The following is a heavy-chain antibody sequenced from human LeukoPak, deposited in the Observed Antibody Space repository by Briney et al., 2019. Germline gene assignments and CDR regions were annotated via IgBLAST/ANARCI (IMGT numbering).Heavy chain of an antibody. D-gene: IGHD3-10*01. CDR3: ARGFLVRSFGELPPDIYYFDY. CDR2: ISGSGGST. Sequence: PGGSLRLSCAASGFTFSSYGMSWVRQAPGKGLEWVSAISGSGGSTYYADSVKGRFTISRDNSKNTLYLQMNSLRAEDTAVYYCARGFLVRSFGELPPDIYYFDYWGQGTLVTVSS. V-gene: IGHV3-23*01. J-gene: IGHJ4*02. CDR1: GFTFSSYG.